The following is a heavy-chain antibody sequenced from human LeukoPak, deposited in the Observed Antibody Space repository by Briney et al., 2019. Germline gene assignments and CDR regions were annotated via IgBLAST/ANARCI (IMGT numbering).Heavy chain of an antibody. V-gene: IGHV3-23*01. J-gene: IGHJ4*02. CDR3: AKALGPGNYYDTSGYYFFDY. Sequence: PGGSLRLSCAASGFTFNNFGMSWVRQAPGKGLEWVSALSSTGYSTYYADSVRGRFTISRDNSKNTVYLQMNSLRVEDTAVYYCAKALGPGNYYDTSGYYFFDYWGQGTQVTVSS. D-gene: IGHD3-22*01. CDR2: LSSTGYST. CDR1: GFTFNNFG.